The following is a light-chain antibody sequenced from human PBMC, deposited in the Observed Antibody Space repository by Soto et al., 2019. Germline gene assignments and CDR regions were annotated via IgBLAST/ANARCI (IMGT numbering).Light chain of an antibody. CDR2: DAS. Sequence: EIVLKQSPDTLSLSPGERATLSCRASQSVKNNYLAWYQQKPGQAPRFLIYDASSRATGIPDRFSGSGSGTDFTLTISRREPEDFAVYYCQQYGSTPLTFGGGTKVDIK. V-gene: IGKV3-20*01. CDR3: QQYGSTPLT. J-gene: IGKJ4*01. CDR1: QSVKNNY.